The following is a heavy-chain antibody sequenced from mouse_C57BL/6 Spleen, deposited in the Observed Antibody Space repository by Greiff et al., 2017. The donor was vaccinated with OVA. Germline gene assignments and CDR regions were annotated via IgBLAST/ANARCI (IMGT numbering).Heavy chain of an antibody. J-gene: IGHJ2*01. CDR3: ARRDDGSDFDY. Sequence: EVQRVESGGGLVKPGGSLKLSCAASGFTFSSYTLSWVRQTPEKRLEWVATISGGGGNTYYPDSVTGRFTISRDNAKITLYLQMSSLRSEDTALYYCARRDDGSDFDYWGQGTTLTVSS. D-gene: IGHD2-3*01. V-gene: IGHV5-9*01. CDR2: ISGGGGNT. CDR1: GFTFSSYT.